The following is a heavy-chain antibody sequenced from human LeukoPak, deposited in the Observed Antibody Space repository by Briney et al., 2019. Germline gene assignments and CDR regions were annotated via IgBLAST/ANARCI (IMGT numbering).Heavy chain of an antibody. CDR1: GYTFTSYS. CDR2: ISAYNGNT. J-gene: IGHJ4*02. Sequence: ASVKVSCKASGYTFTSYSISWVRQAPGQGLEWMGWISAYNGNTNYAQKLQGRVTMTTDTSTSTAYMELRSLRSDDTAVYYCARHWGIPQSWPAFDYWGQGTLVTVSS. D-gene: IGHD3-16*01. V-gene: IGHV1-18*01. CDR3: ARHWGIPQSWPAFDY.